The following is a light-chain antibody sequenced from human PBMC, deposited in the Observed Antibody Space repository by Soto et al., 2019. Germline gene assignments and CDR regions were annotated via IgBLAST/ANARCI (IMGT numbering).Light chain of an antibody. Sequence: EIEMTQSPASLSVSAGDRATLTCRASQSISSYLDWYQQKPGQAPKLLIYAASSMQSGVPSRFSGSGSGTDFTLTISSLQPEDSASYYCQQYNNSPITFGEGTKVDIK. CDR1: QSISSY. CDR3: QQYNNSPIT. V-gene: IGKV1-39*01. CDR2: AAS. J-gene: IGKJ4*01.